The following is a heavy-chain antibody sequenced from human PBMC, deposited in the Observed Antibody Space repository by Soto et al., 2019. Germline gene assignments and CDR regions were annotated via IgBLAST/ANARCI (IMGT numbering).Heavy chain of an antibody. J-gene: IGHJ4*02. CDR3: ARGQDMGTYSRVLAY. CDR2: INPYSGTT. D-gene: IGHD3-10*01. V-gene: IGHV1-2*02. CDR1: GYTFTGQY. Sequence: ASVKVSCKTSGYTFTGQYVHWVRLAPGQGLEWMGCINPYSGTTNYGENFEGRVTVTRDTSLSTVYMELDRLRSDDTAVYYCARGQDMGTYSRVLAYWGQGTLVIVSS.